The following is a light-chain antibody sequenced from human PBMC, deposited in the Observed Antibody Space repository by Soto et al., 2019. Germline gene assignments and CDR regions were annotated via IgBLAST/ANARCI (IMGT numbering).Light chain of an antibody. Sequence: QSVLTQPPSVSAAPGQKVTISCSGSSSNIGNNYVSWYQQLPGTAPKLLIYDNNKRPSGIPDRFSGSKSGTSATLGITGLQTGDEADYYCGTWDNSLSAFGGGTKLTVL. CDR2: DNN. V-gene: IGLV1-51*01. CDR3: GTWDNSLSA. CDR1: SSNIGNNY. J-gene: IGLJ2*01.